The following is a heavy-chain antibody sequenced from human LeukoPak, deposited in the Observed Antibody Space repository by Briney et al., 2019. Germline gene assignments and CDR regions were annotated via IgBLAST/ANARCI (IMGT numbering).Heavy chain of an antibody. V-gene: IGHV1-8*03. D-gene: IGHD4-17*01. J-gene: IGHJ3*01. CDR1: GYTFTDYD. Sequence: GASVRVSCKTSGYTFTDYDVHWVRQAPGQGLEWMGWINPNSDSTNYAQRLQGRVTFTRDTSLSIAYMELSSLTSEDAAVYFCARGDFGETNTAFDVWGQGTLVAVSS. CDR2: INPNSDST. CDR3: ARGDFGETNTAFDV.